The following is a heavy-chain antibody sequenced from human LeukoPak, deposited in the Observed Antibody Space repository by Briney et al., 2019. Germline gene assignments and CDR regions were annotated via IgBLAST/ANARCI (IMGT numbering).Heavy chain of an antibody. J-gene: IGHJ3*02. CDR3: ARGLDSSSWYGRAFDI. V-gene: IGHV4-59*08. Sequence: SETLSLTCTVSGGSISSYYWSWIRQPPGKGLEWIGYIYYSGSTNYNPSLKSRVTISVDTSKNQFSLKLSSVTAADTAVYYCARGLDSSSWYGRAFDIWGQGTMVTVSS. CDR1: GGSISSYY. D-gene: IGHD6-13*01. CDR2: IYYSGST.